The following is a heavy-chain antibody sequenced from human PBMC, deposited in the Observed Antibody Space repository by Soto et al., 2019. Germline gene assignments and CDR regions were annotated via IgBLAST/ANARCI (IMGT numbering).Heavy chain of an antibody. D-gene: IGHD2-15*01. CDR1: GGSISSSSYY. Sequence: QLQLQESGPGLVKPSETLSLTCTVSGGSISSSSYYWGWIRQPPGKGLEWIGSIYYSGSTYYNPSLKGRVTISVDTSKNQFSLKLSAVTAADTAVYYCASGGVGYCSGGSCSNFDYWGQGTLVTVSS. V-gene: IGHV4-39*01. CDR3: ASGGVGYCSGGSCSNFDY. J-gene: IGHJ4*02. CDR2: IYYSGST.